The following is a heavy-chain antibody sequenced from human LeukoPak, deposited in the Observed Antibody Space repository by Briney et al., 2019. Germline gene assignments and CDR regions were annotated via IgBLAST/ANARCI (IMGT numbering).Heavy chain of an antibody. V-gene: IGHV1-18*01. D-gene: IGHD5-12*01. CDR2: ISTYNGNT. Sequence: GASVKVSCKASGYTFTSHGISWVRQAPGQGLEWMGWISTYNGNTNYAQKLQGRVSMTTDTSTSTAYMDLRSLRSDDTAVYYCARAYSGYESSFDYWGQGTLVTVSS. J-gene: IGHJ4*02. CDR3: ARAYSGYESSFDY. CDR1: GYTFTSHG.